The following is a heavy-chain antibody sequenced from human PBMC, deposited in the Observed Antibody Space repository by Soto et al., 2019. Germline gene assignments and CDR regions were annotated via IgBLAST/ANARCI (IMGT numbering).Heavy chain of an antibody. Sequence: SETLSLTCNVSGDSISSGRYYWSWIRQHPEKGLEWIGYIYYSGTAQYSPSFKSRITMSVDTSKSQFSLKMTSLNAADTAIYYCARGFSTDFDW. V-gene: IGHV4-31*03. CDR3: ARGFSTDFDW. D-gene: IGHD3-3*01. CDR1: GDSISSGRYY. J-gene: IGHJ5*01. CDR2: IYYSGTA.